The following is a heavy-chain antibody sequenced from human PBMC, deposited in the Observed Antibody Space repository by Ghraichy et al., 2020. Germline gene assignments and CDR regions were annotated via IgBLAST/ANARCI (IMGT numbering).Heavy chain of an antibody. CDR2: INHSGST. Sequence: SETLSLTCAVYGGSFSGYYWSWIRQPPGKGLEWIGEINHSGSTNYNPSLKSRVTISVDTSKNQFSLKLSSVTAADTAVYYCARGSSDSAYGDYVEDFDYWGQGTLVTVSS. CDR3: ARGSSDSAYGDYVEDFDY. V-gene: IGHV4-34*01. J-gene: IGHJ4*02. CDR1: GGSFSGYY. D-gene: IGHD4-17*01.